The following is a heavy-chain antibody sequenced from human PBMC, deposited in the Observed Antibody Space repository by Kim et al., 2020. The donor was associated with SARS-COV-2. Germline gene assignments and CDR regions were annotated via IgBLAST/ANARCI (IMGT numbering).Heavy chain of an antibody. Sequence: SETLSLTCAVSGGSISSDAWWSWVRQPPGKGLEWIGEIYHGGSTNYSPSLESRVTISVDKSKNQFSLMVNSVTAADTAVYYCARVSSGNYLFWGQGTTVT. CDR3: ARVSSGNYLF. J-gene: IGHJ6*02. V-gene: IGHV4-4*02. CDR1: GGSISSDAW. CDR2: IYHGGST. D-gene: IGHD1-26*01.